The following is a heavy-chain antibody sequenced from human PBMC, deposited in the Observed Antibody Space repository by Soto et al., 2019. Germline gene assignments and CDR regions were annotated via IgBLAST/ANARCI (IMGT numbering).Heavy chain of an antibody. CDR2: IKEDGSGK. CDR3: VRVGRLGGY. V-gene: IGHV3-7*03. D-gene: IGHD3-16*01. CDR1: GFTFSSYW. J-gene: IGHJ4*02. Sequence: LRLSCTASGFTFSSYWMSWVRQAPGKGLGWVANIKEDGSGKYYVDSVRGRFSISRDNARNSLYLQMNSLRVEDTAVYYCVRVGRLGGYWGQGALVTVSS.